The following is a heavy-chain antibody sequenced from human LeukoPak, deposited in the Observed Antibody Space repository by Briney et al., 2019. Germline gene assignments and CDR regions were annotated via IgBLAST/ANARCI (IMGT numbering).Heavy chain of an antibody. J-gene: IGHJ5*02. CDR1: GGSISTSNYY. Sequence: SETLSLTCTVSGGSISTSNYYWGWIRQPSGKGLEWIGNIFYSGSTYYSPSLKSRVTISLDTSRNQFSLKLTSVTAADTAVYYCARGYSSSWYFNWFDPWGQGTLVTVSS. CDR2: IFYSGST. D-gene: IGHD6-13*01. CDR3: ARGYSSSWYFNWFDP. V-gene: IGHV4-39*07.